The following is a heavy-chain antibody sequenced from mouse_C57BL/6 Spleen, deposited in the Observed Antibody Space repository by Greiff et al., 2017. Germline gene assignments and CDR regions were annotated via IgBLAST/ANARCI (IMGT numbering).Heavy chain of an antibody. V-gene: IGHV1-64*01. CDR2: IHPNSGST. D-gene: IGHD2-1*01. CDR1: GYTFTSYW. J-gene: IGHJ2*01. CDR3: ARGGGNYSYYFDY. Sequence: QVQLQQPGAELVKPGASVKLSCKASGYTFTSYWMHWVKQRPGQGLEWIGMIHPNSGSTNYNEKFKSKATLTVDKSSSTAYMQRSSLTSEDSAVYYCARGGGNYSYYFDYWGQGTTLTVSS.